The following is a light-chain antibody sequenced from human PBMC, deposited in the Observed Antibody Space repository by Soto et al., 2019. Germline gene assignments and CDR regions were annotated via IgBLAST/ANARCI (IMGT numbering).Light chain of an antibody. CDR3: SSFAANDNVV. V-gene: IGLV2-23*02. J-gene: IGLJ3*02. CDR2: EVT. Sequence: QSALTQPASVSGSPGQSITISCIGTSSDVGNYELVSWYQQLPGKAPKLIIYEVTKRPSGVPNRFSGSKSGNTASLTVSGLQAGDEADYYCSSFAANDNVVFGGGTKVTVL. CDR1: SSDVGNYEL.